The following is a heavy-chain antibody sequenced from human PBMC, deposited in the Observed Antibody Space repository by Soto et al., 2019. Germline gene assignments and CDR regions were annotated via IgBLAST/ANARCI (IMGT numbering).Heavy chain of an antibody. Sequence: QVQLQESGPGLVKPSETLSLTCTVSGGSISSYYWSWIRQPPGKGLEWIGYIYYSGSTNYNPSLKSRVTISVDTSKNQFSLKLSSVTAADTAVYYCARESPIWAAAGTFDYWGQGTLVTVSS. V-gene: IGHV4-59*01. CDR3: ARESPIWAAAGTFDY. D-gene: IGHD6-13*01. CDR2: IYYSGST. CDR1: GGSISSYY. J-gene: IGHJ4*02.